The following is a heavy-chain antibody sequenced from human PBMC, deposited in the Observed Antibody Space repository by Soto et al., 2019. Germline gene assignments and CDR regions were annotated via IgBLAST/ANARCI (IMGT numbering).Heavy chain of an antibody. V-gene: IGHV3-33*01. CDR1: GFTFSSYG. D-gene: IGHD6-13*01. J-gene: IGHJ4*02. Sequence: VGSLRLSCAASGFTFSSYGMHWVRQAPGKGLEWVAVIWYDGSNKYYADSVKGRFTISRDNSKNTLYLQMNSLRAEDTAVYYCARATPTYSSSWYDYWGQGTLVTVSS. CDR2: IWYDGSNK. CDR3: ARATPTYSSSWYDY.